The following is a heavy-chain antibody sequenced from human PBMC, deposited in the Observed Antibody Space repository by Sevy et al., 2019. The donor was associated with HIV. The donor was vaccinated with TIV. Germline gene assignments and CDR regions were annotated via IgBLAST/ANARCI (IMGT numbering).Heavy chain of an antibody. CDR1: GGSIRNSIW. CDR3: ARLTGGVDSGFQY. J-gene: IGHJ1*01. Sequence: SETLSLTCAVSGGSIRNSIWWSWVRQAPGKGLEWIAEIYHSGTTNYNPSLKSRFTISLDKSKNQFSLKLSSVTAADTAVYYCARLTGGVDSGFQYWGQGTLVTVSS. CDR2: IYHSGTT. V-gene: IGHV4-4*02. D-gene: IGHD3-9*01.